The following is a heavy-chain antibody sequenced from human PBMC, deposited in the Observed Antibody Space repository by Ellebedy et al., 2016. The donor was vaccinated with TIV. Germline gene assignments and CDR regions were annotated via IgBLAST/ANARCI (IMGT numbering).Heavy chain of an antibody. CDR1: GGTFSRHV. D-gene: IGHD6-19*01. V-gene: IGHV1-69*04. Sequence: AASVKVSCKASGGTFSRHVISWVRQAPGQGLEWMGRIIPILGIANYEQKFQGRVTINADKSTSTAYMELSSLRSEDTAVYYCAREPSGVGWYDSSWFDPWGQGTLVTVSS. CDR2: IIPILGIA. CDR3: AREPSGVGWYDSSWFDP. J-gene: IGHJ5*02.